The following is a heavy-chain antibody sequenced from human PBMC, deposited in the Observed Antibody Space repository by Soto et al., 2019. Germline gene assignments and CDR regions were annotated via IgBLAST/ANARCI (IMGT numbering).Heavy chain of an antibody. CDR3: ARFSLARRLYYYGMDA. CDR2: MNPNSGNT. D-gene: IGHD6-25*01. Sequence: GASVKVSCKASGYTFTSYDINWVRQATGQGLEWMGWMNPNSGNTGYAQKFQGRVTMTRNTSISTAYMELSSLRSEDTAVYYCARFSLARRLYYYGMDAWGQGTTVTVSS. CDR1: GYTFTSYD. J-gene: IGHJ6*02. V-gene: IGHV1-8*01.